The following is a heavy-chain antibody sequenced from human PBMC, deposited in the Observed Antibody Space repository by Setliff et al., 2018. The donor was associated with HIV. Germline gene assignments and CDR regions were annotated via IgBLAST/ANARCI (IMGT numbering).Heavy chain of an antibody. Sequence: ASVKVSCKASGYTFTAYYIHWVRQAPGHELQLMGRIEPSSGGTNYIQKFQGRVTITRDTSIYTVYMELTGLTSDDTAVYYCTRQDHSSVNTGSLYAFDVWGQGTMVTVSS. CDR2: IEPSSGGT. CDR1: GYTFTAYY. D-gene: IGHD2-8*02. V-gene: IGHV1-2*06. CDR3: TRQDHSSVNTGSLYAFDV. J-gene: IGHJ3*01.